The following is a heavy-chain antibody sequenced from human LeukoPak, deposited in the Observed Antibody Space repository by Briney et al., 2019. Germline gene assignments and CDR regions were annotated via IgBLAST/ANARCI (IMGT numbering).Heavy chain of an antibody. CDR3: ARIGAPYFYYYYMDV. CDR2: INPNSGGT. CDR1: GYTFTGYY. D-gene: IGHD3-10*01. V-gene: IGHV1-2*02. Sequence: ASVKVSCKASGYTFTGYYMHWVRQAPGQGLEWMGWINPNSGGTNYAQKFQGRVTMTRDTSISTAYMELSSLRSEDTAVYYCARIGAPYFYYYYMDVWGKGTTVTISS. J-gene: IGHJ6*03.